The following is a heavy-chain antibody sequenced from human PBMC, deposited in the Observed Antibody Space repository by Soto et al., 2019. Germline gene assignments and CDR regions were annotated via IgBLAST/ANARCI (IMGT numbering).Heavy chain of an antibody. CDR2: IYYSGST. CDR3: ARGGVDYYDSSGYYFSPYYFDY. D-gene: IGHD3-22*01. CDR1: GGSISSGGYY. V-gene: IGHV4-31*03. Sequence: SETLSLTCTVSGGSISSGGYYWSWIRQHPWKGLEWIGYIYYSGSTNYNPSLKSRVTISVDTSKNQFSLKLSSVTAADTAVYYCARGGVDYYDSSGYYFSPYYFDYWGQGTLVTVSS. J-gene: IGHJ4*02.